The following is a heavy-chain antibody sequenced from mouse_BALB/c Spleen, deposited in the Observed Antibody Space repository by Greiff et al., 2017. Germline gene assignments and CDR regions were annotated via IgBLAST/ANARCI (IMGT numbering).Heavy chain of an antibody. D-gene: IGHD1-1*01. J-gene: IGHJ3*01. CDR2: INPSTGYT. CDR1: GYTFTSYW. V-gene: IGHV1-7*01. Sequence: QVQLQQSGAELAKPGASVKMSCKASGYTFTSYWMHWVKQRPGQGLEWIGYINPSTGYTEYNQKFKDKATLTADKSSSTAYMQLSSLTSEDSAVYYCARFYYGSSQLGWGQGTLVTVSA. CDR3: ARFYYGSSQLG.